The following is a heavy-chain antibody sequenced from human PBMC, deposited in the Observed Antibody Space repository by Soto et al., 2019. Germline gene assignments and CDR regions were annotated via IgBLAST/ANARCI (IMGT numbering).Heavy chain of an antibody. CDR1: GFSFGSSW. CDR2: IKKDGSKI. Sequence: EVQLVESGGGLVQPGGSLRLSCAASGFSFGSSWMTWVRQAPGKGLEWVANIKKDGSKISYLDSVRGRFTISRDNAKNSLELEMNGLRAEDTALYYSARDGSPGSSSLYFDAFDIWGRGTMVTVSS. J-gene: IGHJ3*02. D-gene: IGHD6-13*01. CDR3: ARDGSPGSSSLYFDAFDI. V-gene: IGHV3-7*05.